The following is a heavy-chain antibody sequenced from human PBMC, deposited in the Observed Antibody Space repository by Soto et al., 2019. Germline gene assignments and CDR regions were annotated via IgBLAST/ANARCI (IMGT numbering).Heavy chain of an antibody. V-gene: IGHV1-69*04. CDR1: GGTFSSYT. J-gene: IGHJ6*02. CDR2: IIPILGIA. CDR3: AKELRYFDWLTLGGMDV. D-gene: IGHD3-9*01. Sequence: SVKVSCKASGGTFSSYTISWVRQAPGQGLEWMGRIIPILGIANYAQKFQGRFTISRDNSKNTLYLQMNSLRAEDTAVYYCAKELRYFDWLTLGGMDVWGQGTTVTVS.